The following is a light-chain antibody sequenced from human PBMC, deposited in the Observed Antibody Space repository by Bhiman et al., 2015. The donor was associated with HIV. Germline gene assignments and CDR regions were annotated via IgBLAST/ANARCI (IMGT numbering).Light chain of an antibody. Sequence: QSVLTQPPSVSGAPGQRVTISCSGSNSNIGSHTVNWYQQFPGTAPKLLIYSNNQRPSGVPDRFSGSKSGTSASLAISGLQAEDEADYYCAAWDDSLNGRVFGTGTKVTVL. V-gene: IGLV1-44*01. CDR2: SNN. CDR1: NSNIGSHT. CDR3: AAWDDSLNGRV. J-gene: IGLJ1*01.